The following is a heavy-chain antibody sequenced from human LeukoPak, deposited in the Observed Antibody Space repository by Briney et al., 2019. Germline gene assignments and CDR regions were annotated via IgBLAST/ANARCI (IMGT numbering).Heavy chain of an antibody. D-gene: IGHD3-3*01. J-gene: IGHJ6*03. CDR1: GFTLSSYG. CDR2: IRSKAYGGTT. CDR3: TRASKIFGVVTMTYYYYMDV. V-gene: IGHV3-49*04. Sequence: QPGGSLRLSCAASGFTLSSYGMHWVRQAPGKGLEWVGFIRSKAYGGTTEYAASVKGRFTISRDDSKSIAYLQMNSLKTEDTAVYYCTRASKIFGVVTMTYYYYMDVWGKGTTVTVSS.